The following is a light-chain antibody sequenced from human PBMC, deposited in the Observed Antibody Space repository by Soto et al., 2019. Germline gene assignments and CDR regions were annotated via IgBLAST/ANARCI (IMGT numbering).Light chain of an antibody. CDR3: QSYASSLGGSV. CDR1: SSNIGAGYD. Sequence: QSVLTQPPSVSGAPGQRVTISCTGSSSNIGAGYDVHWYQQLPGTAPKLLIYGNSNRPSRVPDRFSGSKSGTSASLAITGLQAEDEADYYCQSYASSLGGSVFGGGTKLTVL. V-gene: IGLV1-40*01. J-gene: IGLJ3*02. CDR2: GNS.